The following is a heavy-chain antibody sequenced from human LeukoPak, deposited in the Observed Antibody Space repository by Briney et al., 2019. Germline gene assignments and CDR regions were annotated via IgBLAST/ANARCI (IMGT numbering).Heavy chain of an antibody. Sequence: PGESLRLSCAASGFTLSTYWMSWARQAPGKGLEWVANINRDGSGKYYVDSVRGRFAISRDNAKNSLYLQMNSLRAEDTAVYYCARVQTGTTNWFDPWGQGTLVTVSS. D-gene: IGHD1-1*01. CDR2: INRDGSGK. CDR1: GFTLSTYW. V-gene: IGHV3-7*04. CDR3: ARVQTGTTNWFDP. J-gene: IGHJ5*02.